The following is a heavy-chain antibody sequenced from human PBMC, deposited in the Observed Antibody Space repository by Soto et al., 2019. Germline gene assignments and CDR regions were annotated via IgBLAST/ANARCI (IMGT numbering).Heavy chain of an antibody. CDR3: ARQERYSSSWYPPYYYGMDV. J-gene: IGHJ6*02. V-gene: IGHV5-10-1*01. Sequence: EVQLVQSGAEVKKPGESLRISCKGSGYSFTSYWISWVRQMPGKGLEWMGRIDPSDSYTNYSPSFQGHVTISADKSISTAYLQWSSLKASDTAMYYYARQERYSSSWYPPYYYGMDVWGQGTTVTVSS. CDR2: IDPSDSYT. D-gene: IGHD6-13*01. CDR1: GYSFTSYW.